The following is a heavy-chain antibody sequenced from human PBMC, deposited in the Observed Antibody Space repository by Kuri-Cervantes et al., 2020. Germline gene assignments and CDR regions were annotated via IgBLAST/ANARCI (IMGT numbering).Heavy chain of an antibody. Sequence: SETLSLTCAVYSGSLSGYSWNWIRQSPGKGLEWIGEINQSGSTNYNPSLKSRVTISANTSKNQLSLKLSSVTAVDTAVYYCARSEAIPAGVGDWFDPWGQGILVTVSS. CDR2: INQSGST. D-gene: IGHD2-2*02. CDR3: ARSEAIPAGVGDWFDP. V-gene: IGHV4-34*01. J-gene: IGHJ5*02. CDR1: SGSLSGYS.